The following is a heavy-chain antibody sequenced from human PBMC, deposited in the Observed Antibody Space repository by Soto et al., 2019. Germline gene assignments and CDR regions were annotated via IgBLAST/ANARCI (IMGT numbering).Heavy chain of an antibody. J-gene: IGHJ3*02. CDR2: IIPIFGTA. CDR1: GGTFNSYA. V-gene: IGHV1-69*01. CDR3: ARVGAPSGAFDI. Sequence: QVQLVQSGAEVKKPGSSVKVSCKASGGTFNSYAISWVRQAPGQGLEWMGGIIPIFGTANYAQKFQGRVTVTADQSTNTAYMEVSSLGFEATGVLYCARVGAPSGAFDIWGQGTMVTVSS.